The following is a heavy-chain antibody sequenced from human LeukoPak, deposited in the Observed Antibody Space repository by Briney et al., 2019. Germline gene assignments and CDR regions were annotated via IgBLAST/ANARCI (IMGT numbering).Heavy chain of an antibody. CDR3: ARASHGDYSSGHDY. D-gene: IGHD4-17*01. Sequence: ASVKVSCKAPGGTFSSYAISWVRQAPGQGLEWMGGIIPIFGTANYAQKFQGRVTITADESTSTAYMELSSLRSEDTAVYYCARASHGDYSSGHDYWGQGTLVTVSS. CDR2: IIPIFGTA. V-gene: IGHV1-69*13. CDR1: GGTFSSYA. J-gene: IGHJ4*02.